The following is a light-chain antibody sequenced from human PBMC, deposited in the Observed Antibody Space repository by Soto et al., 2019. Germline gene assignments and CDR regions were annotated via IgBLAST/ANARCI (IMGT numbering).Light chain of an antibody. Sequence: EIVLTQSPGTLSLSPGERATLSCRASQSVISTYLAWYQQKPGQAPRLLIYGASSRATGIPDRFSGSGSGTDFTLTISSLQSEDFAVYYCHQYNFWPTFGQGTKVDI. V-gene: IGKV3-20*01. CDR3: HQYNFWPT. J-gene: IGKJ1*01. CDR1: QSVISTY. CDR2: GAS.